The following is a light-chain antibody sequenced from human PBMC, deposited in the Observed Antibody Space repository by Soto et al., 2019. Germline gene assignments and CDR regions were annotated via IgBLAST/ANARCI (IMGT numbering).Light chain of an antibody. Sequence: PAAKPVSPGQPATISCTGTSSDVGSYNLVSWYQQHPGKAPKLMIYEGSKRPSGVSNRFSGSKSGNTASLTISGLQAEDEADYYCCSYAASTPDVFGLALKVTVL. CDR1: SSDVGSYNL. J-gene: IGLJ1*01. CDR3: CSYAASTPDV. CDR2: EGS. V-gene: IGLV2-23*01.